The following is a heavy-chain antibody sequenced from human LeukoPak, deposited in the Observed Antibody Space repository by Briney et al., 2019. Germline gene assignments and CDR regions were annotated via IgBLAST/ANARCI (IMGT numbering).Heavy chain of an antibody. D-gene: IGHD3-10*01. J-gene: IGHJ4*02. CDR2: IGGSGGST. CDR1: GFTFSSYA. V-gene: IGHV3-23*01. CDR3: ARNYYGSGSYYPFDY. Sequence: GGSLRLSCAASGFTFSSYAMSWVRQAPGKGLEWVSAIGGSGGSTYYADSVKGRFTISRDNSKNTLYLQMNSLRAEDTAVYYCARNYYGSGSYYPFDYWGQGTLVTVSS.